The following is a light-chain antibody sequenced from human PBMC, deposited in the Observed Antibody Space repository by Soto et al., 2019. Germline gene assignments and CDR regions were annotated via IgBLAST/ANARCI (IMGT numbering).Light chain of an antibody. J-gene: IGLJ3*02. Sequence: QSVLTQPASVSGSPGQSISISCTGSSSDVGAYNYVAWYQQKPGKAPKLLIYEVDNRPSGISHRFSGSKSGNTALLTISGLQTEDEADYYCSSYTVINTAVFGGGTKLTVL. CDR2: EVD. CDR3: SSYTVINTAV. V-gene: IGLV2-14*01. CDR1: SSDVGAYNY.